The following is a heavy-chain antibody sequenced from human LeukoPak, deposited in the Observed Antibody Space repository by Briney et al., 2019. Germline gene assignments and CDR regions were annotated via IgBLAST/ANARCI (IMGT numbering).Heavy chain of an antibody. Sequence: PGGSLRLSCAASGFTFSDYNMNWVRQAPGKGLEWVPVISTSSTYIYYADSVKGRFTVSRDNAKNSLYLQMNSLRAEDTAVYYCARDLGATEDYWGQGTLVTVSS. CDR2: ISTSSTYI. D-gene: IGHD1-26*01. V-gene: IGHV3-21*04. J-gene: IGHJ4*02. CDR3: ARDLGATEDY. CDR1: GFTFSDYN.